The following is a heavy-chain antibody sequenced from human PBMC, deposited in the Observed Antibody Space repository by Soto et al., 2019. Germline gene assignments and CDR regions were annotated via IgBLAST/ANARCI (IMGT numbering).Heavy chain of an antibody. J-gene: IGHJ5*02. CDR2: IIPIFGTA. D-gene: IGHD1-26*01. V-gene: IGHV1-69*13. CDR3: ASNGYYGVAATIPPNRFDP. Sequence: SVKVSCKASGGTFSSYAISWVRQAPGQGLEWMGGIIPIFGTANYAQKFQGRVTITADESTSTAYMELSSLRSEDTAVYYCASNGYYGVAATIPPNRFDPWGQGTLVTAPQ. CDR1: GGTFSSYA.